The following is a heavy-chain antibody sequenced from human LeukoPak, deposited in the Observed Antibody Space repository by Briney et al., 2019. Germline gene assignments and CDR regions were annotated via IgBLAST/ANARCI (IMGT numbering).Heavy chain of an antibody. Sequence: GGSLTLSCAASRFTFNEYAMHWVRPTAGRGLEWVGLISYDGYDKSYADSVRGRFTISRDNSKNTLNLQMDSLRSEDTAVYYCARDFFTIADSTWYDIGYWGQGTLVTVSS. J-gene: IGHJ4*02. D-gene: IGHD1-1*01. V-gene: IGHV3-30-3*01. CDR2: ISYDGYDK. CDR3: ARDFFTIADSTWYDIGY. CDR1: RFTFNEYA.